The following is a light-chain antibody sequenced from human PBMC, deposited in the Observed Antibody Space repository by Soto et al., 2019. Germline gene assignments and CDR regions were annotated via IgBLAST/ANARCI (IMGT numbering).Light chain of an antibody. Sequence: QSVLTQPPSVSGAPGQRVTISCTGSSSNIGAGYDVHWYQQLPGTAPKFLIYGNSNRPSGVPDRFSGSKSGTSASLAITGLQAEDEADYYCQSYDSSLSVLVVFGGGTKLTVL. J-gene: IGLJ2*01. CDR1: SSNIGAGYD. V-gene: IGLV1-40*01. CDR3: QSYDSSLSVLVV. CDR2: GNS.